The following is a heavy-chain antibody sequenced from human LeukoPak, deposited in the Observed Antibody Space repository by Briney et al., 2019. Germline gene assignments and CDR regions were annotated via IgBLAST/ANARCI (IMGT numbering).Heavy chain of an antibody. CDR1: GFTFSTYA. Sequence: GGSLRLSCAASGFTFSTYAMSWVRQAPGKGLEWVSSISSSSSYIYYADSVKGRFTISRDNAKNSLYLQMNSLRAEDTAVYYCARGMSVVAATGVDYWGQGTLVTVSS. D-gene: IGHD2-15*01. J-gene: IGHJ4*02. CDR3: ARGMSVVAATGVDY. V-gene: IGHV3-21*01. CDR2: ISSSSSYI.